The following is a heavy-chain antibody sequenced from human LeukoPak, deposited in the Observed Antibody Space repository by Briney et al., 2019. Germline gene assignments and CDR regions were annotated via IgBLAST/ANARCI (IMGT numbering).Heavy chain of an antibody. CDR3: AKVRRFGELTD. CDR1: GFTFIDYW. D-gene: IGHD3-10*01. Sequence: GGSLRLSCAASGFTFIDYWMHWVRQAPGKRLVWVSRINSDGSSTKYADSVKGRFTISRDNSKNTLYLQMNSLRAEDTAVYYCAKVRRFGELTDWGQGTLVTVSS. J-gene: IGHJ4*02. CDR2: INSDGSST. V-gene: IGHV3-74*03.